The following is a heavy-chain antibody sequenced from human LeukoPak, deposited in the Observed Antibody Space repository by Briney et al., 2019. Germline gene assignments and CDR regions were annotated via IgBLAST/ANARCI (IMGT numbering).Heavy chain of an antibody. CDR2: FDPEDGET. J-gene: IGHJ4*02. V-gene: IGHV1-24*01. D-gene: IGHD5-18*01. Sequence: ASVTVSFKVSGYTLTELSIHWVRQAPGKGLEWMGGFDPEDGETIYAQKFQGRVTMTEDTSTDTAYMELSSLRSEDTAVYYCATVSTRDSYVDYFDYWGQGTLVTVSS. CDR3: ATVSTRDSYVDYFDY. CDR1: GYTLTELS.